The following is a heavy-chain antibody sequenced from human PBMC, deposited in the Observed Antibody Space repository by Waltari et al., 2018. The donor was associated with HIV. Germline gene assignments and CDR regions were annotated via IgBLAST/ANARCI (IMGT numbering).Heavy chain of an antibody. CDR3: AREDLVLVPGVLEI. CDR1: GVPVSRHW. CDR2: VISDGSTR. D-gene: IGHD2-8*02. Sequence: DVQVVESGGGLVHPGGSLRLSCVASGVPVSRHWIHWVRQAPGKGLDWVARVISDGSTRDYAASVKGRFTISRDDAKNTIYLQMNSLRPDDTALYYCAREDLVLVPGVLEILGQGTKVTVSS. J-gene: IGHJ3*02. V-gene: IGHV3-74*01.